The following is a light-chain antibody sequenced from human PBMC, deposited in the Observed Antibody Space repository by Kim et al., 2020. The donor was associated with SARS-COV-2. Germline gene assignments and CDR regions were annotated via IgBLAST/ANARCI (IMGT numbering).Light chain of an antibody. CDR3: QQYGSSPWT. V-gene: IGKV3-20*01. J-gene: IGKJ1*01. Sequence: SPGERATLSCRASQSVSSSYLAWYQQKPGQAPRLLIYCASSRATGIPDRFSGSGSGTDFTLTISRLEPEDFAVYYCQQYGSSPWTFGQGTKVDIK. CDR2: CAS. CDR1: QSVSSSY.